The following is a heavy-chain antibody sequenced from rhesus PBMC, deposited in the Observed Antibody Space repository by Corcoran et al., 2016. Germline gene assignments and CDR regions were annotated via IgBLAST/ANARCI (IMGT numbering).Heavy chain of an antibody. CDR3: TRSRGYSYSFPSYFDY. V-gene: IGHV3-136*01. CDR1: GFTFISYD. Sequence: EVQLVESGGGLVQPGGSLRLSCAASGFTFISYDMSWVRQAPGKGLEWVSYISYTCETLIYADYVKGRLTISRDNAKNSLSLQMSSLRAEDTAVYYWTRSRGYSYSFPSYFDYWGQGVLVTVSS. D-gene: IGHD5-12*01. CDR2: ISYTCETL. J-gene: IGHJ4*01.